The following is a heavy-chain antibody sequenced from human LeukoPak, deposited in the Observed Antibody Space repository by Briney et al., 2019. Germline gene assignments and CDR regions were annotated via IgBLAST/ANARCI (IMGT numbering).Heavy chain of an antibody. CDR1: GFTFSSYA. D-gene: IGHD3-16*02. J-gene: IGHJ4*02. Sequence: PGGSLRLSCAASGFTFSSYAMSWVRQAPGKGLEWVSAISGSGGSTYYADSVKGRFTISRDNAKNSLYLQMNSLRAEDTAVYYCARDGDITFGGVIVGSYYYFDYWGQGTLVTVSS. CDR3: ARDGDITFGGVIVGSYYYFDY. V-gene: IGHV3-23*01. CDR2: ISGSGGST.